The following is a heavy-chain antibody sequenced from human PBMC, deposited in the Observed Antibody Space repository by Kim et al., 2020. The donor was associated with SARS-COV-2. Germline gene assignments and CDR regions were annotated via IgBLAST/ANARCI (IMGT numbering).Heavy chain of an antibody. CDR3: AKDILLISNAPRPYGMDV. CDR2: INPDTGAT. Sequence: ASVKVSCKASGYTFTDHYIHWVRQAPGQGLVWLGRINPDTGATHYAQNFRGRVTVTRGTSLTTTYLELRSLRSDDTALYYCAKDILLISNAPRPYGMDVWGQGTSVTVSS. V-gene: IGHV1-2*06. D-gene: IGHD2-2*01. J-gene: IGHJ6*02. CDR1: GYTFTDHY.